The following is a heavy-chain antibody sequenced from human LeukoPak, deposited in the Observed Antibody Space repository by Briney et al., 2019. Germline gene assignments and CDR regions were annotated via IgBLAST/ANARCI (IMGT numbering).Heavy chain of an antibody. Sequence: GASVKVSCKASGGTFSSYAISWVRQAPGQSLEWMGWINADIGNTKYSQKFQGRVTITRDTSASTVYMELSSLRPEDTAVYYCARGIRGAASIDYWGQGTLVTVSS. CDR1: GGTFSSYA. CDR3: ARGIRGAASIDY. CDR2: INADIGNT. J-gene: IGHJ4*02. D-gene: IGHD2-2*01. V-gene: IGHV1-3*01.